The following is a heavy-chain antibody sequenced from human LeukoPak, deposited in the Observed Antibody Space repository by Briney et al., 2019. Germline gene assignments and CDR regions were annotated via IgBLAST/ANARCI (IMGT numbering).Heavy chain of an antibody. CDR2: IRSKVYGGTA. V-gene: IGHV3-49*04. J-gene: IGHJ4*02. CDR3: TRDIARRIVGAPYPTHDY. Sequence: PGRSLRLSCTASGFTFGDYAMSWVRQAPGKGLEWVGFIRSKVYGGTAENAASVKGRFTISRDDSKSIAYLQMNSLKTEDTAVYYCTRDIARRIVGAPYPTHDYWGQGTPVTVSS. D-gene: IGHD1-26*01. CDR1: GFTFGDYA.